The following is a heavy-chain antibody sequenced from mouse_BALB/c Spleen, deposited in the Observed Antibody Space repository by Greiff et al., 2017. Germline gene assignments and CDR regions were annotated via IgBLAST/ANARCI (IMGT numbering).Heavy chain of an antibody. CDR1: GFTFSSYA. Sequence: EVKLVESGGGLVKPGGSLKLSCAASGFTFSSYAMSWVRQTPEKRLEWVASISSGGSTYYPDSVKGRFTISRDNARNILYLQMSSLRSEDTAMYYCARNYGPYYFDYWGQGTTLTVSS. J-gene: IGHJ2*01. V-gene: IGHV5-6-5*01. D-gene: IGHD1-2*01. CDR3: ARNYGPYYFDY. CDR2: ISSGGST.